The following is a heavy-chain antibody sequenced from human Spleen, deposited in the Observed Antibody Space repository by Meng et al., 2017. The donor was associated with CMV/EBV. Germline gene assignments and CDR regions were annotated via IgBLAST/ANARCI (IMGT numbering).Heavy chain of an antibody. CDR3: ARRGNWGDAIDI. J-gene: IGHJ3*02. V-gene: IGHV1-46*01. Sequence: CKASGYTFSDYYMYWVRQAPGQGLQWMGIINPTGGYTNYGQKFKGRATMTRDTSTGTVYMEVNNLKSEDTALYYCARRGNWGDAIDIWGQGTMVTVSS. D-gene: IGHD7-27*01. CDR2: INPTGGYT. CDR1: GYTFSDYY.